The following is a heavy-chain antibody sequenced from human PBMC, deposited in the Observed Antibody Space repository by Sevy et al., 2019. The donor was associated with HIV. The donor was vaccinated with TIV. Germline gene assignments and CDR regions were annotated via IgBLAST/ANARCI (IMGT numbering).Heavy chain of an antibody. V-gene: IGHV4-39*01. CDR1: DDSISSSNYF. Sequence: SETLSLTCSVSDDSISSSNYFWGWIRQPPGKGLEWIGSIYYTATTYYNPSLKSRFTLSVDTSKKQFSLKLSSVTAADTAVHYCARHGSWSFYFDYWGQGILVTVSS. CDR2: IYYTATT. J-gene: IGHJ4*02. CDR3: ARHGSWSFYFDY. D-gene: IGHD6-13*01.